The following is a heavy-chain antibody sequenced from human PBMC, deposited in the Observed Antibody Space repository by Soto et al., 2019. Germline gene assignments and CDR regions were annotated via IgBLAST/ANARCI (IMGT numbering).Heavy chain of an antibody. Sequence: QVKLQQWGAGLLKPSETLSLTCAVYGGSFSGYYWTWIRQPPGTGLEWIGEINHSGSTNYNPSLKSRVTISVDKSKNQYSLKLTSVTAADTAVYYCARDKITGLFDYWGQGTLVTVSS. CDR3: ARDKITGLFDY. CDR1: GGSFSGYY. D-gene: IGHD2-8*02. J-gene: IGHJ4*02. CDR2: INHSGST. V-gene: IGHV4-34*01.